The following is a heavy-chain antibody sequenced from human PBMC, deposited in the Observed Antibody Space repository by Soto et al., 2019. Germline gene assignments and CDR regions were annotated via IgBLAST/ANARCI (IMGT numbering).Heavy chain of an antibody. D-gene: IGHD6-25*01. CDR3: ARRKERSGPNYFDY. CDR1: GYTFTTYD. V-gene: IGHV1-8*01. CDR2: MNPYTGKS. J-gene: IGHJ4*02. Sequence: QVQLVQSGAEVKKPGASVKVSCKASGYTFTTYDINWVRQAPGQGLGWMGWMNPYTGKSGDAQKFQGRVTMTRDNSISTAYMDLSGLRSEDTAVYYCARRKERSGPNYFDYWGQGTLVTVSS.